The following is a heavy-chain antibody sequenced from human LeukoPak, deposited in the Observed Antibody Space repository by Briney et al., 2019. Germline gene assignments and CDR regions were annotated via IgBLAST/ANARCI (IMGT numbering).Heavy chain of an antibody. D-gene: IGHD3-10*01. CDR1: GYTFTSYG. V-gene: IGHV1-18*01. CDR3: ARAYWGGVLWFGELLSYYYYYMDV. Sequence: GASVKVSCKASGYTFTSYGISWVRQAPGQGLEWMGWISAYNGNTNYAQKLQGRVTMTTDTSTSTAYMELRSLRSDDTAVYYCARAYWGGVLWFGELLSYYYYYMDVWGKGTTVTISS. J-gene: IGHJ6*03. CDR2: ISAYNGNT.